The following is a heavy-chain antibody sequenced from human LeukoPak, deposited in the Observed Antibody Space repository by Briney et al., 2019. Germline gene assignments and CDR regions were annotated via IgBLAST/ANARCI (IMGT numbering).Heavy chain of an antibody. CDR2: INPNSYAT. CDR3: AGAQNWNDGGGFDP. D-gene: IGHD1-1*01. J-gene: IGHJ5*02. Sequence: GASVKVSCKASGYSFIDYYMHWVRQAPGQGLEWMGRINPNSYATNYAQKFQGRVTMTRDTSISAAYMELSSLRFDDTAVYYCAGAQNWNDGGGFDPWGQGTLVTVSS. V-gene: IGHV1-2*06. CDR1: GYSFIDYY.